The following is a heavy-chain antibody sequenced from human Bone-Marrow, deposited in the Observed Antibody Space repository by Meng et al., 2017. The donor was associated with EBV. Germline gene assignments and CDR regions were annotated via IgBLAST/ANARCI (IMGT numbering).Heavy chain of an antibody. D-gene: IGHD2-15*01. Sequence: GPLVTAWAEVKKPWASVKFSCKASGYTFTDYFMYWVRLAPGQGPEWMGRINPKSGATNYAQKFQGRVTMTRDTSIDTVYMELTSLRSDDTAVYYCARERGSRYYWLDPWGQGTLVTVSS. CDR1: GYTFTDYF. V-gene: IGHV1-2*06. CDR3: ARERGSRYYWLDP. J-gene: IGHJ5*02. CDR2: INPKSGAT.